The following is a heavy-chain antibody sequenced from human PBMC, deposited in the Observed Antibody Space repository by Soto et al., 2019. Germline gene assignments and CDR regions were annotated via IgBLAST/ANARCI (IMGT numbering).Heavy chain of an antibody. V-gene: IGHV3-23*01. CDR1: GFTFSSYA. J-gene: IGHJ3*02. CDR2: ISGSGGGT. CDR3: GLSRGLVTYFNPFVAFNI. D-gene: IGHD3-10*01. Sequence: EVQLLDSGGGLVQPGGSLRLSCAASGFTFSSYAMSWVRQAPGKGLELVSSISGSGGGTYYADSVKGRCTISRDNSKNAVYLALNRLRAPDTAVLYCGLSRGLVTYFNPFVAFNICGLGTMVTVSS.